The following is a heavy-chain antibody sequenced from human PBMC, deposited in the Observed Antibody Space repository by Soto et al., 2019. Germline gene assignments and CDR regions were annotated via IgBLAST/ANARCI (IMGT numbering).Heavy chain of an antibody. CDR1: GVTFRDSA. Sequence: GGSMKLACAASGVTFRDSAIHLVRQAPGKGLEWVSYISQNGDSTYYADSVKGRFTISRDNAKNSLYLQMNSMRVEDTALYYCASDKDFSFDSSGEGTLVTVSS. CDR3: ASDKDFSFDS. V-gene: IGHV3-48*01. CDR2: ISQNGDST. D-gene: IGHD3-3*01. J-gene: IGHJ4*02.